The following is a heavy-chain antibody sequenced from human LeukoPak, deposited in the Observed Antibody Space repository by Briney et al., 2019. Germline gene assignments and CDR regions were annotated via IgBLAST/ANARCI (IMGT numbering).Heavy chain of an antibody. CDR1: GYTFTGYY. Sequence: DSVKVSCKASGYTFTGYYMHWVRQAPGQGLEWMGWINPNSGATNNAQKFQGRVTMTRDTSISTAYMEVSRLRSDDTAVFYCAREGSGYPYWGQGTLVTVSS. V-gene: IGHV1-2*02. CDR3: AREGSGYPY. CDR2: INPNSGAT. D-gene: IGHD3-22*01. J-gene: IGHJ4*02.